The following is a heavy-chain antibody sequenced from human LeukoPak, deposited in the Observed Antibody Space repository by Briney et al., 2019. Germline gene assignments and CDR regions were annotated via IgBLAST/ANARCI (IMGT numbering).Heavy chain of an antibody. CDR2: IIPIFGTA. CDR1: GGTFSSYA. D-gene: IGHD3-16*02. J-gene: IGHJ4*02. V-gene: IGHV1-69*13. CDR3: AIDVRLGEISLPYYFDY. Sequence: ASVKVSCKASGGTFSSYAISWVRQAHGQGLEWMGGIIPIFGTANYAQKFQGRVTITADESTSTAYMELSSLRSEDTAVYYCAIDVRLGEISLPYYFDYWGQGTLVTVSS.